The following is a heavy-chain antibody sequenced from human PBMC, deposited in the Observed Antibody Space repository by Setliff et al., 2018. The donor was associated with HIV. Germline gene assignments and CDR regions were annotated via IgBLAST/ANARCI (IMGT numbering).Heavy chain of an antibody. V-gene: IGHV1-18*01. CDR1: GYTFTSYG. CDR2: ISPYNGNT. D-gene: IGHD2-15*01. CDR3: ARVRTLDTPVDAFDI. J-gene: IGHJ3*02. Sequence: ASVKVSCKASGYTFTSYGISWVRQAPGQGPEWMGWISPYNGNTNYAQKVQGRVTMTTDTSTTTAYMELRGLRSDDTAVYYCARVRTLDTPVDAFDIWGQGTMVTVSS.